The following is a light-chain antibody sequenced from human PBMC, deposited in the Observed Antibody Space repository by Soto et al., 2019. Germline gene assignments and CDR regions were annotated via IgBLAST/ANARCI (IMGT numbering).Light chain of an antibody. CDR3: ATWDYSLTGEV. V-gene: IGLV1-40*01. CDR2: GNN. Sequence: QSVLTQPPSVSGAPGQRVTISCTGSSSSIGAGFDVHWYQQLPGTAPKLLIYGNNNRPSGVPDRFSGSKSGTSGTLDITGLQTGDEADYYCATWDYSLTGEVFGGGTQLTVL. CDR1: SSSIGAGFD. J-gene: IGLJ2*01.